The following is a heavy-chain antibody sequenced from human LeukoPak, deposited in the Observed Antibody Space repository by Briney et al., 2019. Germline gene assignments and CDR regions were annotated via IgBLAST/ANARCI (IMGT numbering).Heavy chain of an antibody. V-gene: IGHV4-59*08. CDR3: ARLSSQQQVVHSYFDY. CDR2: IYYSGST. Sequence: EASETLSLTCTVSGGSISSNYWSWIRQPPGKGLEWIGYIYYSGSTNYNPSLKSRVTISVDTSKNQFSLKLSSVTAADTAVYYCARLSSQQQVVHSYFDYWGQGTLVTVSS. J-gene: IGHJ4*02. CDR1: GGSISSNY. D-gene: IGHD6-13*01.